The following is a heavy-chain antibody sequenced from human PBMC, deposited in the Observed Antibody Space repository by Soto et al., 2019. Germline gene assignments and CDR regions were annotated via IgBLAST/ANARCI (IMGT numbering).Heavy chain of an antibody. CDR2: IWYDGSNK. J-gene: IGHJ4*02. Sequence: GGSLRLSCAASGFTFSSYGMHWVRQAPGKGLEWVAVIWYDGSNKYYADSVKGRFTISRDNSKNTLYLQMNSLRAEDTAVYYCARERPGYSSSWPNFDYWGQGTLVTVSS. V-gene: IGHV3-33*01. CDR3: ARERPGYSSSWPNFDY. CDR1: GFTFSSYG. D-gene: IGHD6-13*01.